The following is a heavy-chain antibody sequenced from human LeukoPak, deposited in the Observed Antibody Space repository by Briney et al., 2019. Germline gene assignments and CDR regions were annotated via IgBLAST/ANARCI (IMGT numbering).Heavy chain of an antibody. Sequence: QPGGSLRLSCAASGFSVSSDYMTWVRQAPGKGLERVSVIYGGGDTEYADSVKGRFTTSRDSSKNTVFLQMNGLRGEDTAVYYCARGRSVSSIFDYWGQGTLVTVSS. CDR3: ARGRSVSSIFDY. CDR2: IYGGGDT. V-gene: IGHV3-53*01. D-gene: IGHD6-6*01. CDR1: GFSVSSDY. J-gene: IGHJ4*02.